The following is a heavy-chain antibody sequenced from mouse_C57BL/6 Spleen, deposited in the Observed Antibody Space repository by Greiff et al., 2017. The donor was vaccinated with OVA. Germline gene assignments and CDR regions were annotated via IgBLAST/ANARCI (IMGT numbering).Heavy chain of an antibody. CDR3: ARGRGYDGHYYAMDY. CDR2: IDPSDSYT. Sequence: QVQLQQPGAELVMPGASVKLSCKASGYTFTSYWMHWVKQRPGQGLEWIGEIDPSDSYTNYNQKFKGKSTLTVDKSSSTAYMQLSTLTSEDSAFYYCARGRGYDGHYYAMDYWGQGTSVTVSS. CDR1: GYTFTSYW. V-gene: IGHV1-69*01. D-gene: IGHD2-2*01. J-gene: IGHJ4*01.